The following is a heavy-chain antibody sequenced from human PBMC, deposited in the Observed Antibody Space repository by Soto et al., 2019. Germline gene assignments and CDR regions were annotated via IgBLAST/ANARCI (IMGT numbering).Heavy chain of an antibody. CDR2: IYYSGST. Sequence: SETLSLTCRVSGSSISSYYWSWIRQPPGKGLEWIGYIYYSGSTNYNPSLKSRVTISVDTSKNQFSLKLSSVTAADTAVYYCARGPTVTTKDFDYWGQGTLVTVSS. CDR3: ARGPTVTTKDFDY. D-gene: IGHD4-4*01. V-gene: IGHV4-59*01. CDR1: GSSISSYY. J-gene: IGHJ4*02.